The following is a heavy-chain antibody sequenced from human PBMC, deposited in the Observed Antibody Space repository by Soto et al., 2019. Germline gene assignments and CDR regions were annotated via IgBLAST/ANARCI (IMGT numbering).Heavy chain of an antibody. D-gene: IGHD6-13*01. CDR3: ARRGPGTYFDY. J-gene: IGHJ4*02. CDR2: VSGSGGST. CDR1: GFTFGSYA. V-gene: IGHV3-23*01. Sequence: EVQLLESGGGLVQPGVSLRHSCAASGFTFGSYAMRWVRQAPGKGLEWVSAVSGSGGSTYYADSVKGRFTISRDNSKNTLYLQMNSLRAEDTAVYYCARRGPGTYFDYWGQGTLVTVSS.